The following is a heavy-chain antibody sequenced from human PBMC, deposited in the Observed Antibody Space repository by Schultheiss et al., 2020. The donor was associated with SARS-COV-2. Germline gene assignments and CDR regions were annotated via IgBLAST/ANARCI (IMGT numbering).Heavy chain of an antibody. CDR1: GGSFSGYY. CDR2: IYYSGST. D-gene: IGHD3-3*02. V-gene: IGHV4-34*01. Sequence: SETLSLTCAVYGGSFSGYYWSWIRQPPGKGLEWIGSIYYSGSTYYNPSLKSRVTISVDTSKNKFSLKLSSVTAADTAVYYCARRLTFLESYYYYMDVWGKGTTVTVSS. J-gene: IGHJ6*03. CDR3: ARRLTFLESYYYYMDV.